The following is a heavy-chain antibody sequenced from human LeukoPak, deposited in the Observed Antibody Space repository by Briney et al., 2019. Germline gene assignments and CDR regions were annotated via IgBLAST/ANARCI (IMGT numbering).Heavy chain of an antibody. Sequence: PGGSLRLSCAASGFTFSDYYMSWIRQAPGKGLEWVSYISSSSSYTNYADSVKGRFTISRNNAKNSLYLQMNSLRAEDTAVYYCARDNRREVADIVVVVAAPYYWGQGTLVTVSS. CDR2: ISSSSSYT. J-gene: IGHJ4*02. D-gene: IGHD2-15*01. CDR1: GFTFSDYY. V-gene: IGHV3-11*06. CDR3: ARDNRREVADIVVVVAAPYY.